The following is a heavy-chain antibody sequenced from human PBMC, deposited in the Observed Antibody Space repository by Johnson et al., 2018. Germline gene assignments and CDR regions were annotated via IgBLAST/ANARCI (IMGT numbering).Heavy chain of an antibody. D-gene: IGHD1/OR15-1a*01. CDR3: ARDLQGVLWREQLYGMDV. V-gene: IGHV3-53*01. CDR2: IYSGGST. J-gene: IGHJ6*02. CDR1: GFTVSSNY. Sequence: VQLVESGGGVVQPGRSLRLSCAASGFTVSSNYMSWVRQAPGKGLEWVSVIYSGGSTYYADSVKGRFTISRDNSKNTMYLQMNSLRAEDTAVYYCARDLQGVLWREQLYGMDVWGQGTTVTVSS.